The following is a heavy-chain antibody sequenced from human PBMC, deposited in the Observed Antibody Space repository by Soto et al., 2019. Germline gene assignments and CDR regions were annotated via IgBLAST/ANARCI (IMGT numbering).Heavy chain of an antibody. CDR3: ARDGVVVIRNDAFDI. CDR2: ISSSSSTI. Sequence: GGSLRLSCAASGFTFSSYSMNWVRQAPGKGLEWVSYISSSSSTIYYADSVKGRSTISRDNAKNSLYLQMNSLRDEDTAVYYCARDGVVVIRNDAFDIWGQGTMVTVSS. J-gene: IGHJ3*02. CDR1: GFTFSSYS. V-gene: IGHV3-48*02. D-gene: IGHD3-22*01.